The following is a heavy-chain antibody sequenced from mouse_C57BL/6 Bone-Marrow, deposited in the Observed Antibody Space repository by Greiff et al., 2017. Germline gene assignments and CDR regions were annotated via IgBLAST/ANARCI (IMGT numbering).Heavy chain of an antibody. D-gene: IGHD1-1*01. CDR2: ISDGGSYT. CDR3: AREGGSSSFDY. Sequence: EVKLVESGGGLVKPGGSLKLSCAASGFTFSSYAMSWVRQTPEKRLEWVATISDGGSYTYYPDNVKGRFTISRDNATNNLYLQMSHLKSEDTAMYYCAREGGSSSFDYWGQGTTLTVSS. CDR1: GFTFSSYA. V-gene: IGHV5-4*01. J-gene: IGHJ2*01.